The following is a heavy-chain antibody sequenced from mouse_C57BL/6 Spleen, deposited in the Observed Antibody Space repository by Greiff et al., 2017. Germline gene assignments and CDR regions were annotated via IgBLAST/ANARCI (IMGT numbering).Heavy chain of an antibody. Sequence: VQLQESGAELVRPGTSVKMSCKASGYTFTNYWIGWAKQRPGHGLEWIGDIYPGGGYTNYNEKFKGKATLTADKSSSTAYMQFSSLTSEDSAIYYCARNGDYYGSSYWYFGVWGTGTTVTVSS. CDR3: ARNGDYYGSSYWYFGV. CDR1: GYTFTNYW. J-gene: IGHJ1*03. V-gene: IGHV1-63*01. CDR2: IYPGGGYT. D-gene: IGHD1-1*01.